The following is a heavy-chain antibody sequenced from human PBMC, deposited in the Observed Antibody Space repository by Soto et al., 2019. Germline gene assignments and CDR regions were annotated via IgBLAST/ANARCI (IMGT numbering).Heavy chain of an antibody. CDR2: IYYSGST. CDR1: GGSISSSSYY. Sequence: SETLSLTCTVSGGSISSSSYYWGWIRQPPGKGLEWIGSIYYSGSTYYNPSLKSRVTISVDTSKNQFSLKLRSVTAADTAVYYCARDDYPSPYYYGSGRPPVYYYYYGMDVWGQGTTVTVSS. J-gene: IGHJ6*02. V-gene: IGHV4-39*07. CDR3: ARDDYPSPYYYGSGRPPVYYYYYGMDV. D-gene: IGHD3-10*01.